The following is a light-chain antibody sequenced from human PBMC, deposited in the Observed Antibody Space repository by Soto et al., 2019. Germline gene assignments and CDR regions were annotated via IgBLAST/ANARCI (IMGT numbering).Light chain of an antibody. CDR1: SSDVGGYNY. CDR3: SSYTTTTTPDV. Sequence: ALTQPAPVSRSPGQSITISCTGTSSDVGGYNYVSWYQQHPGKAPKLMIYDVSNRPSGVSNRFSGSKSGNTASLTISGLQAGDYFDYYCSSYTTTTTPDVF. V-gene: IGLV2-14*01. CDR2: DVS. J-gene: IGLJ1*01.